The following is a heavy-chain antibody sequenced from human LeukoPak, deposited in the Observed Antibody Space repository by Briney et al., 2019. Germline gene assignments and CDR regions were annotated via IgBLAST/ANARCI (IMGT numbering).Heavy chain of an antibody. V-gene: IGHV4-39*01. CDR2: IYYSGSN. J-gene: IGHJ6*02. D-gene: IGHD2-8*01. CDR1: RCFLSSNRFY. Sequence: SETLSLTCPVSRCFLSSNRFYGVWIRQPPGKGLEWIGSIYYSGSNYYNPSLKSRVTISVDTSKNQFSLKLSSVTAADTAVYYCATIVCICLYLYYCDGIYVWGQGTTVTVSS. CDR3: ATIVCICLYLYYCDGIYV.